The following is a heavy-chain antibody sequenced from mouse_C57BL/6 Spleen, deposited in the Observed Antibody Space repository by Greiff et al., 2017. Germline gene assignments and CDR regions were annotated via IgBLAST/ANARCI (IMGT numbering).Heavy chain of an antibody. D-gene: IGHD2-1*01. J-gene: IGHJ4*01. CDR2: IYPGDGDT. V-gene: IGHV1-82*01. CDR1: GYAFSSSW. CDR3: ARDGNRYAMDY. Sequence: VQLQQSGPELVKPGASVKISCKASGYAFSSSWMNWVKQRPGKGLEWIGRIYPGDGDTNYNGKFKGKATLTADKSSSTAYMQLSSLTSEDSAVYFSARDGNRYAMDYWGQGTSVTVSS.